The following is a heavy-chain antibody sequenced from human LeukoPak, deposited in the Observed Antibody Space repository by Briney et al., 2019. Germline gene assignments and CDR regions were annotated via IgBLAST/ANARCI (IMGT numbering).Heavy chain of an antibody. CDR3: ARSDDNGYYIDF. J-gene: IGHJ4*02. CDR1: SASIGTGGYY. V-gene: IGHV4-31*03. Sequence: SETLSLTCSVSSASIGTGGYYWSWIRQHPEKGLEFIGFISDSGSTYYSPSLESRMTISVDRSKNHFSLRLSSVTAADTAVYFCARSDDNGYYIDFWGQGTLVIVSS. D-gene: IGHD2-8*01. CDR2: ISDSGST.